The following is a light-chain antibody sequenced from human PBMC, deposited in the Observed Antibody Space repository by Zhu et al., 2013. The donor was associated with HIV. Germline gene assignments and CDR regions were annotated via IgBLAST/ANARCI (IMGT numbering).Light chain of an antibody. J-gene: IGLJ2*01. CDR3: CSYAGSSTHVV. V-gene: IGLV2-14*01. Sequence: QSALTQPASVSGSPGQSITISCTGTSSDIGGYDYVSWYQQHPDKAPKLMIYEVSNRPSGVSNRFSGSKSGNTASLTISGLQAEDEADYYCCSYAGSSTHVVFGGGTKLTVL. CDR1: SSDIGGYDY. CDR2: EVS.